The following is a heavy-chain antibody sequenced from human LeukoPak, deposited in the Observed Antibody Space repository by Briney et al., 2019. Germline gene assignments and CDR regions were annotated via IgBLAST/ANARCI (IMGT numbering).Heavy chain of an antibody. CDR2: ISSTSSTI. V-gene: IGHV3-48*02. CDR3: ARGRTDFDY. Sequence: GGSLRLSCVASGFTFSNAWMNWVRQAPGKGLEWVSYISSTSSTIYYTDSVKGRFTISRDNAKNSLFLQMNSLRDEDTAMYYCARGRTDFDYWGQGTLVTVS. CDR1: GFTFSNAW. J-gene: IGHJ4*02.